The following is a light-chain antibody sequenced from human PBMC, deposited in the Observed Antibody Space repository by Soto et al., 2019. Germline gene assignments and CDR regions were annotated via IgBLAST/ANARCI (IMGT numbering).Light chain of an antibody. J-gene: IGLJ2*01. CDR3: ENWERKTPVV. CDR2: LEGSGSY. Sequence: QSVLTQSSSASASLGSSVKLTCTLSSRHNTYIIAWHQQQPGKAPRYLMKLEGSGSYNKGSGVPDRFSGSSSGADRYLTISNLPVEDEAYYFCENWERKTPVVFGGGTKLTVL. V-gene: IGLV4-60*02. CDR1: SRHNTYI.